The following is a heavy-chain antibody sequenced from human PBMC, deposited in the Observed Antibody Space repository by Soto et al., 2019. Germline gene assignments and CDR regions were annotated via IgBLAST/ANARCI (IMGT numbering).Heavy chain of an antibody. CDR1: GFTFSDYY. J-gene: IGHJ4*02. CDR2: ISGSGSTT. Sequence: DLEESGGGLVKPGGSLRLSCTASGFTFSDYYMSWIRQAPGKGLEWLAYISGSGSTTYYTDSVKGRFAISRDNARTSLYLPLNTLRVEDSAVYYCARSSLTHFEFWGQGTLVTVSS. V-gene: IGHV3-11*01. CDR3: ARSSLTHFEF.